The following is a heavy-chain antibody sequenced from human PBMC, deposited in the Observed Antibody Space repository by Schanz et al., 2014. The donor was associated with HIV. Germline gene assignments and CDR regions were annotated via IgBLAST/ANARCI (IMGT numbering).Heavy chain of an antibody. CDR1: GFTFRDYA. D-gene: IGHD2-21*02. CDR3: AKAAVTDYLDY. CDR2: ISGSGGSP. J-gene: IGHJ4*02. Sequence: EVQLLESGGGLVQPGGSLRLSCVTSGFTFRDYAMSWVRQAPGKGLEWVSVISGSGGSPQYTDSVKGRFTTSRDNSKNRLYLQMNSLRTEDTAVYYCAKAAVTDYLDYWGQGTLVTVSS. V-gene: IGHV3-23*01.